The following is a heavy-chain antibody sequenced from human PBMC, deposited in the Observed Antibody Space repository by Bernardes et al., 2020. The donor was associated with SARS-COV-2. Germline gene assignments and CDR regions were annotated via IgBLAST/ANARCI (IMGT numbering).Heavy chain of an antibody. V-gene: IGHV1-8*01. D-gene: IGHD3-10*01. CDR3: ARGPSLKPWVTMVRGVIKSWFDP. CDR2: MNPNSGNT. CDR1: GYTFTSYD. Sequence: ASVKVSCKASGYTFTSYDINWVRQATGQGLEWMGWMNPNSGNTGYAQKFQGRVTMTRNTSISTAYMELSSLRSEDTAVYYCARGPSLKPWVTMVRGVIKSWFDPWGQGTLVTVSS. J-gene: IGHJ5*02.